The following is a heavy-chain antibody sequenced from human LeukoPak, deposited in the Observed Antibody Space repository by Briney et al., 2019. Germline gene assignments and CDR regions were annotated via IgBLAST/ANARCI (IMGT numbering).Heavy chain of an antibody. D-gene: IGHD6-13*01. Sequence: PSETLSLTCTVSGGSISSYYWSWVRQSPGKGLEWIGYVFHSGYSNYNPSLKSRVTISVDTSKSQFSLKLSSVTAADTAVYYCARARAAAQTFDYWGQGTLVTVSS. CDR3: ARARAAAQTFDY. V-gene: IGHV4-59*08. CDR1: GGSISSYY. CDR2: VFHSGYS. J-gene: IGHJ4*02.